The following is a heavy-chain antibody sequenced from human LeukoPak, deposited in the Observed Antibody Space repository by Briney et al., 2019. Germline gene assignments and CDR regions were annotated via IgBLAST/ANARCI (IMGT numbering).Heavy chain of an antibody. V-gene: IGHV1-2*02. CDR3: ARGPNHYYYMDF. J-gene: IGHJ6*03. CDR2: INPDGDVT. D-gene: IGHD2-8*01. CDR1: GYSFTGYY. Sequence: ASVKVSCKASGYSFTGYYIHWVRQAPGQGLEWMGWINPDGDVTKSAQKFQDRVTMTTDKSINTVFMELSGLTSDDTTLYYCARGPNHYYYMDFWGKGTTVSVSS.